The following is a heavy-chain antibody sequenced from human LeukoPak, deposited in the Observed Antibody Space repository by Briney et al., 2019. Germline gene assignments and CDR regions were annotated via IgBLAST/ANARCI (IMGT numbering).Heavy chain of an antibody. D-gene: IGHD5-12*01. Sequence: ASVKVSCKASGYTFTSYAMHWVRQAPGQRLEWMGWINAGNGNTKYSQKFQGRVTITRDTSASTAYMELSSLRSEDTAVYYCAREGVTGYDYDYWGQGTLVTVSS. CDR3: AREGVTGYDYDY. J-gene: IGHJ4*02. CDR2: INAGNGNT. V-gene: IGHV1-3*01. CDR1: GYTFTSYA.